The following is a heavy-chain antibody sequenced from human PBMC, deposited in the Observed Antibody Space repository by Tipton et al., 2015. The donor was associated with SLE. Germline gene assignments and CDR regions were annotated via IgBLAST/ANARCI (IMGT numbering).Heavy chain of an antibody. CDR1: GASISGYY. J-gene: IGHJ5*02. CDR2: IYTSGST. D-gene: IGHD2-8*01. CDR3: AGHNDIRNGPHLDH. V-gene: IGHV4-4*07. Sequence: TLSLTCTISGASISGYYWSWIRQSAAKGLEWIGRIYTSGSTAYNPSLKSRVTMSVDLSNKNFLLKLNSVTAADSAVYYCAGHNDIRNGPHLDHWGQGALVTVSS.